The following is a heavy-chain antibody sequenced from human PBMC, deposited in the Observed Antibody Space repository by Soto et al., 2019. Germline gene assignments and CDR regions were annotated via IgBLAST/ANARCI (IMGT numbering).Heavy chain of an antibody. J-gene: IGHJ6*02. CDR2: IYYSGST. CDR3: ARDGRDGYNKYYYGMDV. D-gene: IGHD5-12*01. CDR1: GGSISSYY. Sequence: SETLSLTCTVSGGSISSYYWSWIRQPPGKGLEWIGYIYYSGSTNYNPSLKSRVTISVDTSKNQFSLKLSSVTAADTAVYYCARDGRDGYNKYYYGMDVWGQGTTVTVSS. V-gene: IGHV4-59*01.